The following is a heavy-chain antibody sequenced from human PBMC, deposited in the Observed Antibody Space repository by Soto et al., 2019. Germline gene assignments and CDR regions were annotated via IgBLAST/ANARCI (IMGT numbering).Heavy chain of an antibody. CDR1: GFACINCG. Sequence: EGSLRLSCAASGFACINCGMNWVLQTPVKGLEWVSTVSGSGSSIYYAYSVKGRFTTSRDNSKNTLYLQMSSLSAEDTAVYYCAKKSSLSIERRSTYYYDNCGKGTLVTVSS. J-gene: IGHJ4*02. D-gene: IGHD1-1*01. CDR3: AKKSSLSIERRSTYYYDN. V-gene: IGHV3-23*01. CDR2: VSGSGSSI.